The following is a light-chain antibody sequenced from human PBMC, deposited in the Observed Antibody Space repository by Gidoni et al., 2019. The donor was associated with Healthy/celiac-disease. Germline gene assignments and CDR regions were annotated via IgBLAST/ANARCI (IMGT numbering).Light chain of an antibody. CDR1: QSVSSSY. V-gene: IGKV3-20*01. Sequence: EIVLTQSPGTLSLSPGERAPLSCRASQSVSSSYLAWYQQKPGQAPRLLIYGASSRATGIPDRFSGSGSGTDVTLTISRLEPEDFAVYYWQQYGSSPLTFGGGTKVEIK. CDR3: QQYGSSPLT. J-gene: IGKJ4*01. CDR2: GAS.